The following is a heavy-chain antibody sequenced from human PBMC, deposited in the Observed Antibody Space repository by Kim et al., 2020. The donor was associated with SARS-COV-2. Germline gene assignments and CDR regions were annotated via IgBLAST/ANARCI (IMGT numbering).Heavy chain of an antibody. CDR3: AREYSGSYLGYWYFDL. CDR2: IWYDGSNK. D-gene: IGHD1-26*01. J-gene: IGHJ2*01. V-gene: IGHV3-33*01. Sequence: GGSLRLSCAASGFTFSSYGMHWVRQAPGKGLEWVAVIWYDGSNKYYADSVKGRFTISRDNSKNTLYLQMNSLRAEDTAVYYCAREYSGSYLGYWYFDLWGRGTLVTVSS. CDR1: GFTFSSYG.